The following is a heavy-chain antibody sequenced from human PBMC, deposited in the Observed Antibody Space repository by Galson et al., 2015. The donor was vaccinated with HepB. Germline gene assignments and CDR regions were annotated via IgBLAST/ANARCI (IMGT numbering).Heavy chain of an antibody. V-gene: IGHV3-30*18. CDR2: ISYDGSNK. J-gene: IGHJ5*02. CDR3: AKGVGYSSSWGNWFDP. Sequence: SLRLSCAASGFTFSSYGMHWVRQAPGKGLEWVAVISYDGSNKYYADSVKGRFTISRDNSKNTLYLQMNSLRAEDTAVYYCAKGVGYSSSWGNWFDPWGQGTLVTVSS. CDR1: GFTFSSYG. D-gene: IGHD6-13*01.